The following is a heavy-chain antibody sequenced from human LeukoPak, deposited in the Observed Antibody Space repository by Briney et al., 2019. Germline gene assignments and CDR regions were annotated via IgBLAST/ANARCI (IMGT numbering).Heavy chain of an antibody. CDR3: AKPLRPTTSYFDY. V-gene: IGHV3-23*01. J-gene: IGHJ4*02. CDR1: RFTFSTHT. D-gene: IGHD1-26*01. CDR2: ICGGSDCT. Sequence: GGSLRLSCAASRFTFSTHTMSWVRQAPGKGLEWVSAICGGSDCTYYADSVKGRFTISRDNSKNTVFLQMSSLRAEDTAVYFCAKPLRPTTSYFDYWGQGTLVTVSS.